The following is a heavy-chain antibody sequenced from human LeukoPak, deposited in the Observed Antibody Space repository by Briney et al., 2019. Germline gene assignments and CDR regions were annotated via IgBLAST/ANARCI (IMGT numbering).Heavy chain of an antibody. J-gene: IGHJ4*02. CDR1: GFTFSSYW. CDR2: IKQDGSEK. D-gene: IGHD2/OR15-2a*01. Sequence: GGSLRLSCAASGFTFSSYWMSWVRQAPGKGLEWVANIKQDGSEKNYVDSVKGRFTISRDNANNSLYLQMNSLRAEDTAVYYCARGRDDYFLNYWGQGTLVTVSS. CDR3: ARGRDDYFLNY. V-gene: IGHV3-7*01.